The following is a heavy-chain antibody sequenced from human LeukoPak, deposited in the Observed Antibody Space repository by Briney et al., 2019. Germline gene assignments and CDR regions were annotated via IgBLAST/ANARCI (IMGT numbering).Heavy chain of an antibody. Sequence: GGSLRLSCAASGFTFSSYSMNWVGQAPGKGVEGVSSISSSSSYSSYTYYADSVKGLFTISRDNAKNSLYLQMDSLRPEDTAVYYCAKPRTNDYGGNFDCWGQGTLVTVSS. D-gene: IGHD4-23*01. CDR2: ISSSSSYSSYT. J-gene: IGHJ4*02. V-gene: IGHV3-21*06. CDR1: GFTFSSYS. CDR3: AKPRTNDYGGNFDC.